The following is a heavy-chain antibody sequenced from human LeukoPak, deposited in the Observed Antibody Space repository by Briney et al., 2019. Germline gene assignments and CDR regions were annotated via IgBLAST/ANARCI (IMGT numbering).Heavy chain of an antibody. J-gene: IGHJ6*04. CDR3: ARDRTYDILTGYYTMDV. D-gene: IGHD3-9*01. CDR2: ITPYNDNT. CDR1: GYTFTSYG. V-gene: IGHV1-18*01. Sequence: GASVKVSCKASGYTFTSYGISWVRQAPGQGLEWMGWITPYNDNTSYAPKFQGRVTMTTDTSTSTAYMELRSLRSDDTAVYYCARDRTYDILTGYYTMDVWGKGTTVTVSS.